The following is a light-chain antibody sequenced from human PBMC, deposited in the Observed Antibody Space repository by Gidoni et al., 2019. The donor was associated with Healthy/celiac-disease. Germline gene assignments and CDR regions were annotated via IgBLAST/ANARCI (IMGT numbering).Light chain of an antibody. CDR3: QQYYSTPLT. CDR2: WAS. CDR1: QSVLYSSNNKNY. V-gene: IGKV4-1*01. J-gene: IGKJ4*01. Sequence: ATINCKSSQSVLYSSNNKNYSAWYQQKPGQPPKLLIYWASTRETGVPDRFSGSGSGTAFTLTISSLQAEDVAVYYCQQYYSTPLTFGGGTKVEIK.